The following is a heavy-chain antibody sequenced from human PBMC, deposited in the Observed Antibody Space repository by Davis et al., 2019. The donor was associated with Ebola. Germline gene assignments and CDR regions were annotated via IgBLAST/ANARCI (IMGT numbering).Heavy chain of an antibody. Sequence: GESLKISCEASGYKFTIYWIGWVRQMPGKGLEWMGIIYPGGSDTRYSPSFQGQVTISADKSINTAYLQWSSLKASDTAMYYCARHPRQDFWTTSNWFDPWGQGTLVTVSS. V-gene: IGHV5-51*01. CDR3: ARHPRQDFWTTSNWFDP. CDR2: IYPGGSDT. J-gene: IGHJ5*02. CDR1: GYKFTIYW. D-gene: IGHD3/OR15-3a*01.